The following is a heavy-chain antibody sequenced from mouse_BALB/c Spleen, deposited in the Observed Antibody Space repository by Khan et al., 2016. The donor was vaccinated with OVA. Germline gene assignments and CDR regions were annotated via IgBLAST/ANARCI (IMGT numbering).Heavy chain of an antibody. V-gene: IGHV5-6*01. J-gene: IGHJ2*01. D-gene: IGHD1-2*01. CDR1: GFTFSSYG. Sequence: EVELVESGGDLVKPGGSLKLSCAASGFTFSSYGMSWVRQTPDKRLEWVATISSGGSYTYYPDSVKGRFTISRDNGKNTLYLQMTSLKSDDTAMYYGVRRATATNFDYWGQGTTLTVSS. CDR3: VRRATATNFDY. CDR2: ISSGGSYT.